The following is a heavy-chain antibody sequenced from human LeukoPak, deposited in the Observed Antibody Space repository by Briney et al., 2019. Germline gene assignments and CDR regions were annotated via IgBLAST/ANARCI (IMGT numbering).Heavy chain of an antibody. J-gene: IGHJ4*02. CDR1: GFTFSRNW. CDR3: ASGSGSYFPGY. Sequence: PGGSLRLSCAASGFTFSRNWMYWVRQAPGKGLVWVSRINIDGSSTSYADSVKGRFTISRDNAKNTLYLQMNSLGAEDTAVYYCASGSGSYFPGYWGQGTLVTVSS. CDR2: INIDGSST. D-gene: IGHD3-10*01. V-gene: IGHV3-74*01.